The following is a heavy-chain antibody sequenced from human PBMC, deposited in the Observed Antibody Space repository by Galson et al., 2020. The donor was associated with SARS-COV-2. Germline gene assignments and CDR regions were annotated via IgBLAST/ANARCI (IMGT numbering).Heavy chain of an antibody. CDR2: ISSSGSTI. D-gene: IGHD3-9*01. V-gene: IGHV3-48*03. CDR1: GFTFSSYE. J-gene: IGHJ3*02. Sequence: GGSLRLSCAASGFTFSSYEMNWVRQAPGKGLEWVSYISSSGSTIYYADSVKGRFTISRDNAKNSLYLQMNSLRAEDTAVYYCARDEGLRYFDPDAFDIWGQGTMVTVSS. CDR3: ARDEGLRYFDPDAFDI.